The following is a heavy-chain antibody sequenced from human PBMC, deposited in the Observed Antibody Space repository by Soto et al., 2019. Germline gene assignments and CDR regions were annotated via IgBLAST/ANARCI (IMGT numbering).Heavy chain of an antibody. J-gene: IGHJ4*02. CDR2: IHWDDDK. Sequence: QITLKESGPPLVKPTQTLTLTCTFSGFSLSTSGVGVAWIRQPPGKALEWLALIHWDDDKRYRSSLKNRLTITKDTSKNQVVLTMTNMDPVDTATYYCANRGWVSGDPYYFDFWGQGTLVTVSP. CDR3: ANRGWVSGDPYYFDF. CDR1: GFSLSTSGVG. V-gene: IGHV2-5*02. D-gene: IGHD2-21*02.